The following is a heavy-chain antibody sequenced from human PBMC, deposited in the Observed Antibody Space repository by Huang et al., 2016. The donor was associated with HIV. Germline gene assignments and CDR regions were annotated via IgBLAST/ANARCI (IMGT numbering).Heavy chain of an antibody. Sequence: QVQLQESGPGLVKPSETLSLTCTVSGGFISSYYWSWIRQPPGKGLEWIGYIHYSGSTNYNPSLKSRVTTSVDTSKNPFFLKLSSVTAADTAVYYCARGGPYSRDYYYYGMDVWGQGTTVTVSS. D-gene: IGHD6-13*01. V-gene: IGHV4-59*01. CDR3: ARGGPYSRDYYYYGMDV. CDR2: IHYSGST. J-gene: IGHJ6*02. CDR1: GGFISSYY.